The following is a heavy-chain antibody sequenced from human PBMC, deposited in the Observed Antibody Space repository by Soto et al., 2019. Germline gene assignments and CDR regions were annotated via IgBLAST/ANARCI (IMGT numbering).Heavy chain of an antibody. CDR1: GFTFNDNS. J-gene: IGHJ5*02. Sequence: GGSLRLSCAASGFTFNDNSMKWVRQAPGKGLEWVSSISSSSSYIYYADSVKGRFTISRDNAKNSLYLQMNSLRAEDTAVYYCARVGTTVYEYNGFDPWGQGTLVTVSS. V-gene: IGHV3-21*01. D-gene: IGHD4-17*01. CDR2: ISSSSSYI. CDR3: ARVGTTVYEYNGFDP.